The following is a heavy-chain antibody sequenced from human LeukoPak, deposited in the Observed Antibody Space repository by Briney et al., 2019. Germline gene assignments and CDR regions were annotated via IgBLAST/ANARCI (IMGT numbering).Heavy chain of an antibody. Sequence: GGSLRLSCVASGFTFSSYAMSWVRQAPGKGLEWVSGISGSGGTTSYADSLKGRFTVSRDNSKNTLYLQMNTLRAEDTAVYYCAKRPYCSNTSYPPWDSWGQGTLVTVSS. CDR2: ISGSGGTT. D-gene: IGHD2-2*01. CDR3: AKRPYCSNTSYPPWDS. J-gene: IGHJ4*02. CDR1: GFTFSSYA. V-gene: IGHV3-23*01.